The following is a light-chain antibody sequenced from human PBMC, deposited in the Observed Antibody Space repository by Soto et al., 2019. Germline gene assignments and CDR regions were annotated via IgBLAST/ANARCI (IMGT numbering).Light chain of an antibody. V-gene: IGKV1-39*01. CDR1: QDINTY. CDR3: QQTYSMLWT. CDR2: SAS. J-gene: IGKJ1*01. Sequence: DIQMTQSPSSLSAFIGDRVTITCRASQDINTYVNWFQQQPGKAPKLLIYSASALHSGVPSRFSGSGSGTDFTLTISSLEPEDFATYCCQQTYSMLWTFGQGTKVDIK.